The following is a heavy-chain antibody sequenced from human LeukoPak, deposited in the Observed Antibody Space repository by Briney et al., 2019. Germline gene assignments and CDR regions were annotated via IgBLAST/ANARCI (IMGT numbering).Heavy chain of an antibody. CDR1: GFTFDDYG. J-gene: IGHJ4*02. CDR3: ARIAAAGDYFDY. Sequence: GGSLRLSCAASGFTFDDYGMSWVRQAPGKGLEWVSVIYSGGSTYYADSVKGRFTISRDNSKNTLYLQMNSLRAEDTAVYYCARIAAAGDYFDYWGQGTLVTVSS. V-gene: IGHV3-53*01. CDR2: IYSGGST. D-gene: IGHD6-13*01.